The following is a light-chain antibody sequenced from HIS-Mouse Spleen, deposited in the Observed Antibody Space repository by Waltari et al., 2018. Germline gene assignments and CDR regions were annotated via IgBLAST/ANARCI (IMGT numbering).Light chain of an antibody. J-gene: IGLJ2*01. Sequence: QSALTQPPSASGSPGQSVTISCTGTSTDVGGSNYVSWIQQHPGKAPKRMISEVSKRPSGVPDRFSGSKSGNTASLTVSGLQAEDEADYYCSSYAGSNNFDVVFGGGTKLTVL. CDR2: EVS. CDR1: STDVGGSNY. V-gene: IGLV2-8*01. CDR3: SSYAGSNNFDVV.